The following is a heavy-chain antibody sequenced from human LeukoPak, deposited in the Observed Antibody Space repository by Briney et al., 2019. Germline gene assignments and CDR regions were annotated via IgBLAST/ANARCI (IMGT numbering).Heavy chain of an antibody. J-gene: IGHJ4*02. CDR2: IRYDGSNK. CDR1: GFTFSSYG. Sequence: AGGSLRLSCAASGFTFSSYGMHWVRQAPGKGLEWVAFIRYDGSNKYYADSVKGRFTISRDNSKNTLYLQMNSLRAEDTAVYYCAKDLSDSSGYYYDGFDYWGQGTLVTVSS. V-gene: IGHV3-30*02. CDR3: AKDLSDSSGYYYDGFDY. D-gene: IGHD3-22*01.